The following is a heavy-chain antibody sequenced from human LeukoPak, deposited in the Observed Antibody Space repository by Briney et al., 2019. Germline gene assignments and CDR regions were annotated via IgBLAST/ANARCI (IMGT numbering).Heavy chain of an antibody. D-gene: IGHD1-1*01. CDR1: GGSISSYY. CDR2: IYYSGST. J-gene: IGHJ6*02. CDR3: ARWRTTEGYYYGMDV. Sequence: SETLSLTCTVSGGSISSYYWSWIRQPPGKGLEWIGYIYYSGSTYYNPSLKSRVTISVDTSKNQFSLKLSSVTAADTAVYYCARWRTTEGYYYGMDVWGQGTTVTVSS. V-gene: IGHV4-59*01.